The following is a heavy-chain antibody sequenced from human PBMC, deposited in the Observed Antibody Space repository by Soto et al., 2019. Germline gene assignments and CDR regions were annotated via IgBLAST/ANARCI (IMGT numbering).Heavy chain of an antibody. CDR2: INPNSGGT. J-gene: IGHJ3*02. V-gene: IGHV1-2*04. CDR1: GYTFTSYY. Sequence: ASVKVSCKASGYTFTSYYMHWVRQAPGQGLEWMGWINPNSGGTNYAQKFQGWVTMTRDTSISTAYMELSRLRSDDTAVYYCARGSYYYGSGEPFDIWGQGTMVTVSS. CDR3: ARGSYYYGSGEPFDI. D-gene: IGHD3-10*01.